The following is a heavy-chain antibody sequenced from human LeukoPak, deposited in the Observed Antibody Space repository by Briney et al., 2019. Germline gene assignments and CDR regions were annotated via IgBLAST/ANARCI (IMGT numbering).Heavy chain of an antibody. Sequence: GGSLRLSCAASGFTFSRYSMNWVRQAPGKGLEWVSSISISSSYIYYADSVKGRFTMSRDNAKNSLYLQMNSLRAEDTAVYYCARLGDTAMASDYWGQGTLVTVSS. D-gene: IGHD5-18*01. CDR2: ISISSSYI. V-gene: IGHV3-21*01. CDR3: ARLGDTAMASDY. CDR1: GFTFSRYS. J-gene: IGHJ4*02.